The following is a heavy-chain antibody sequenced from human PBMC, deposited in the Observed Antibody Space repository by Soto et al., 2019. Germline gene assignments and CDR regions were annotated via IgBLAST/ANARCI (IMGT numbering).Heavy chain of an antibody. D-gene: IGHD6-13*01. CDR1: GGSFSGFY. Sequence: PSGTLSPTCAVYGGSFSGFYWGWIRQPPGKGLEWIGEINHSGSTNYNPSLKSRVTISVDTTKNQFSLKLSSVTAADTAVYYCARSGRTAGPSYWGQGTLVTVSS. J-gene: IGHJ4*02. V-gene: IGHV4-34*01. CDR3: ARSGRTAGPSY. CDR2: INHSGST.